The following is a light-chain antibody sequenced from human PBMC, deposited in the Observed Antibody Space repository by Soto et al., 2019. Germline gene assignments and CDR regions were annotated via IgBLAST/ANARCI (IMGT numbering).Light chain of an antibody. CDR3: CSYTDSRTHI. CDR1: SSDVGGYNY. J-gene: IGLJ1*01. V-gene: IGLV2-14*01. CDR2: EVS. Sequence: SVLTQPSSVSGSPGQSITISCTGTSSDVGGYNYVSWYQQHPGKAPKLIIFEVSYRPSGISNRFSASKSGDTASLTISGLQADDEADYYCCSYTDSRTHIFGSGSKLTGL.